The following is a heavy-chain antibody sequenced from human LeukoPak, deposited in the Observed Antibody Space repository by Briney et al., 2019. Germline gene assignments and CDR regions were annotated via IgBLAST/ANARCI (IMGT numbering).Heavy chain of an antibody. CDR2: IIPILGIA. V-gene: IGHV1-69*04. CDR1: GGTFSSYA. J-gene: IGHJ4*02. CDR3: ARDRADFWSGYYTDPVARVHHHHLDY. Sequence: GASVKVSCKASGGTFSSYAISWVRQAPGQGLEWMGRIIPILGIANYAQKFQGRVTITADKSTSTAYMELSSLRSEDTAVYYCARDRADFWSGYYTDPVARVHHHHLDYWGQGTLVTVSS. D-gene: IGHD3-3*01.